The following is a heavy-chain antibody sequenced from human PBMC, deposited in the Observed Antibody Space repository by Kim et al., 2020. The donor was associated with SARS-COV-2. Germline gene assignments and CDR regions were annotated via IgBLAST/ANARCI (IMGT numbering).Heavy chain of an antibody. V-gene: IGHV5-51*01. D-gene: IGHD6-19*01. CDR3: AGVWQGLGGDYFDY. J-gene: IGHJ4*02. Sequence: SPSFQGQVTISADKSISTAYLQWSSLKASDTAMYYCAGVWQGLGGDYFDYWGQGTLVTVSS.